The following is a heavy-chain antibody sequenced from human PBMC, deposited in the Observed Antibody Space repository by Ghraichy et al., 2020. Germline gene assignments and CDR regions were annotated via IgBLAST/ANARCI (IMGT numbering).Heavy chain of an antibody. CDR1: GGSISSSSYY. CDR3: ARLRGGSSWYVAHYYYYMDV. CDR2: IYYSGNT. Sequence: SQTLSLTCTVSGGSISSSSYYWGWLRQPPGKGLEWIATIYYSGNTYKSPSLKSRITISVDKTKNQFSLNLSSVTAADTAVYYCARLRGGSSWYVAHYYYYMDVWGKGTTVTVSS. J-gene: IGHJ6*03. V-gene: IGHV4-39*01. D-gene: IGHD6-13*01.